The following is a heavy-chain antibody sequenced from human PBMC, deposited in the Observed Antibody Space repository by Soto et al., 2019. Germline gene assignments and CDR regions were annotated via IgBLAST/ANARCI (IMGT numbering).Heavy chain of an antibody. J-gene: IGHJ6*02. CDR1: GGPISSYY. V-gene: IGHV4-59*01. D-gene: IGHD1-26*01. CDR2: ISNSGSA. CDR3: ARVHSGSYYYGLGV. Sequence: PSETLSLTCTVSGGPISSYYWNWIRQPPGKGLEWIGYISNSGSANYNPSLKSRVTISLDTSKNQFSLKLSSVTAADTAVYYCARVHSGSYYYGLGVWGQGTTVTVSS.